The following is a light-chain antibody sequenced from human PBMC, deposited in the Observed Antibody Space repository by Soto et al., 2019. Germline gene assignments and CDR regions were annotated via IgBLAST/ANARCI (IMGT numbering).Light chain of an antibody. J-gene: IGLJ2*01. V-gene: IGLV2-14*03. Sequence: QSALTQPASVSGSPGQWITLSCTGTSSDVGGYNYVSWYQQHPGTAPKLLIYDVSNRPSGVSKRFSDSKSGNTASLTISGLLAEDEADYYCSSYTSSSTMVFGGGTKLTVL. CDR1: SSDVGGYNY. CDR3: SSYTSSSTMV. CDR2: DVS.